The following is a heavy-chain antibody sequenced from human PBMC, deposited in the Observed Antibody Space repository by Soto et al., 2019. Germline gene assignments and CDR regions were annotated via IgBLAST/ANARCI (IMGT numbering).Heavy chain of an antibody. CDR2: IIPVFNAA. D-gene: IGHD3-16*01. CDR1: GGTFGSHT. V-gene: IGHV1-69*06. CDR3: ARMETLTYHHPRGTDLDF. Sequence: QVQLVQSGAEVKKPGSSVRVSCKVSGGTFGSHTFTWVRQAPGQGLEWIGEIIPVFNAANYAQRFQDRVTITEDRSATTVYLELSRLTSADTATDYCARMETLTYHHPRGTDLDFWGQGTLVSVSS. J-gene: IGHJ4*02.